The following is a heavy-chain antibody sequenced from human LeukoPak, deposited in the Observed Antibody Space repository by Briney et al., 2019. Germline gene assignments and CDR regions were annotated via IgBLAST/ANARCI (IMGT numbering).Heavy chain of an antibody. CDR1: GGSFSGYY. Sequence: SETLSLTCAVYGGSFSGYYWSWIRQPPGKGLEWIGEINHSGSTNYNPSLKSRVTVSVDMSQNQFSLKLSSVTAADTAVYYCAGEKVDYDYVWGSYRPPAHYYYYTDGWGKGTTVTVSS. CDR3: AGEKVDYDYVWGSYRPPAHYYYYTDG. CDR2: INHSGST. D-gene: IGHD3-16*02. V-gene: IGHV4-34*01. J-gene: IGHJ6*03.